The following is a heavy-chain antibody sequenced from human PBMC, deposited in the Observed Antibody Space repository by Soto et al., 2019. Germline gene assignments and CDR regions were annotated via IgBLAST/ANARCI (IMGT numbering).Heavy chain of an antibody. Sequence: SVKVSCKASGGTFSSYAISWVRQAPGQGLEWMGGIIPIFGTANYAQKFQGRVTITADESTSTAYMELSSLRSEDTAVYYCAREGRSGGNRYSCLDPWRQGXLVTV. CDR2: IIPIFGTA. V-gene: IGHV1-69*13. D-gene: IGHD2-15*01. J-gene: IGHJ5*02. CDR3: AREGRSGGNRYSCLDP. CDR1: GGTFSSYA.